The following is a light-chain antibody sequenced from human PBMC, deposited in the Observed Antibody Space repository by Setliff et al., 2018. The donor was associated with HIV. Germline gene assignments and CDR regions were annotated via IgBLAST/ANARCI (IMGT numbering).Light chain of an antibody. V-gene: IGLV2-23*02. CDR2: DVS. Sequence: QSALDQPASVSGSPGQSITISCTGTSSDVGRYNLVSWYQQHPGKAPKLMIYDVSKRPSGVSNRFSGSKSGNTASLTISGLQAEDESDYFCCSYAGGSTYVFGTGTKVT. CDR3: CSYAGGSTYV. J-gene: IGLJ1*01. CDR1: SSDVGRYNL.